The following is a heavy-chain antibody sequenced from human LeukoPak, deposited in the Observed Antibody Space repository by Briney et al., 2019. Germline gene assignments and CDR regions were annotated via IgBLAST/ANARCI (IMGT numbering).Heavy chain of an antibody. V-gene: IGHV3-23*01. CDR3: AKDKGYNWSPDAFDI. D-gene: IGHD1-1*01. J-gene: IGHJ3*02. CDR1: GFTFSSYS. CDR2: ISGSGGRT. Sequence: GGSLRLSCAASGFTFSSYSTSWVRQAPGKGLEWVSAISGSGGRTYYADSVKGRFTISRDNSKNTLYLQMNSLRVEDTAIYYCAKDKGYNWSPDAFDIWGQGTMVTVSS.